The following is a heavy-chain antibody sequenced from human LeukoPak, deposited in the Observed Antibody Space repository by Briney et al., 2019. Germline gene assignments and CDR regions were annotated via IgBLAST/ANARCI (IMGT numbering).Heavy chain of an antibody. Sequence: GGSLRLSCAASGFTFSSYAMSWVRQAPGKGLEWVSVIYSGGSTYYADSVKGRFTISRDNSKNTLYLQMNSLRAEDTAVYYCARDSSGWVYYFDYWGQGTLVTVSS. CDR1: GFTFSSYA. D-gene: IGHD6-19*01. CDR3: ARDSSGWVYYFDY. CDR2: IYSGGST. V-gene: IGHV3-66*01. J-gene: IGHJ4*02.